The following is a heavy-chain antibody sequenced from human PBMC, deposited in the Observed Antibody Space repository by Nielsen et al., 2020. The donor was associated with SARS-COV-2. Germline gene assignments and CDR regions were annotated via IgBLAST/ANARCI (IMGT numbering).Heavy chain of an antibody. J-gene: IGHJ5*02. V-gene: IGHV1-3*01. Sequence: ASVKVSCKASGYTFTSYAMHWVRQAPGQRLEWMGWINAGNGNTKYSQKFQGRVTITRDTSASTAYMELSSLRSEDTAVYYCARGYCSSTSCYRAYNWFDPWGQGTLVTVSS. D-gene: IGHD2-2*02. CDR3: ARGYCSSTSCYRAYNWFDP. CDR1: GYTFTSYA. CDR2: INAGNGNT.